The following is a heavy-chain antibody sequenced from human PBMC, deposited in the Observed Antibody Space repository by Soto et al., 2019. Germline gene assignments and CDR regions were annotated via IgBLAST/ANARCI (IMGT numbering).Heavy chain of an antibody. Sequence: QVQLVESGGGVVQPGRSLRLSCAASGFTFSNYAIHWVRQAPGRGLEWVTVISFDGSNKYYADSVKGRFTISRDNSKNTVYLQMNSLRVEDTAVYYCAKHGIAWYQTLSQPSWFDPWGQGTLVTVSS. CDR3: AKHGIAWYQTLSQPSWFDP. CDR2: ISFDGSNK. J-gene: IGHJ5*02. V-gene: IGHV3-30*18. D-gene: IGHD2-2*01. CDR1: GFTFSNYA.